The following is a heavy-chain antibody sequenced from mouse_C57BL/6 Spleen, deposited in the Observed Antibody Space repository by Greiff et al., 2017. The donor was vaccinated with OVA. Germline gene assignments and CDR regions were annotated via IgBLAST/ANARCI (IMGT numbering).Heavy chain of an antibody. CDR2: ISNLAYSI. Sequence: EVQRVESGGGLVQPGGSLKLSCAASGFTFSDYGMAWVRQAPRKGPEWVAFISNLAYSIYYADTVTGRFTISRENAKNTLYLEMSSLRSEDTAMYYCARLYYDYAWYFDVWGTGTTVTVSS. CDR1: GFTFSDYG. CDR3: ARLYYDYAWYFDV. J-gene: IGHJ1*03. V-gene: IGHV5-15*01. D-gene: IGHD2-4*01.